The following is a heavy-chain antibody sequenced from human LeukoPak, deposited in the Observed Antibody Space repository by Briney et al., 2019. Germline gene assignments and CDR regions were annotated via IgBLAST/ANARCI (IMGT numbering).Heavy chain of an antibody. D-gene: IGHD1-26*01. Sequence: ASVKVSCKASRNTFTGYYMHWVRQAPGQGLEWMGWINPNSGGTNYAQKFQGRVTMTRDTSISTAYMELSRLRSDDTAVYYCATSGSLPWPFDPWGQGTLVTVSS. CDR1: RNTFTGYY. J-gene: IGHJ5*02. CDR3: ATSGSLPWPFDP. CDR2: INPNSGGT. V-gene: IGHV1-2*02.